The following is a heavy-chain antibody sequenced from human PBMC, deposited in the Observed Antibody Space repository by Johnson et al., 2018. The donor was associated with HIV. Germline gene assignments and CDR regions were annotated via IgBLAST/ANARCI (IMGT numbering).Heavy chain of an antibody. CDR2: ISWNSGSI. J-gene: IGHJ3*02. CDR1: GFTFDDYG. D-gene: IGHD1-26*01. CDR3: SRVMYGVSSKSAVFDI. V-gene: IGHV3-20*04. Sequence: VQLVESGGGVVRPGGSLRLSCAASGFTFDDYGMHWVRQAPGKGLEWVSGISWNSGSIGYADSVKGRFTISRDNAKNSLYLQMNSLRAEDTALYYCSRVMYGVSSKSAVFDIWGQGTMVTVSS.